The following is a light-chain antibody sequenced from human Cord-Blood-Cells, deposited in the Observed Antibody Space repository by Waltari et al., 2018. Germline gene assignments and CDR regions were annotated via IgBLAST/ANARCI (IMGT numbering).Light chain of an antibody. CDR3: QQSYTTPRG. CDR2: AAS. CDR1: QSISSY. J-gene: IGKJ1*01. Sequence: DIQMTQSPSSLSASVGDRVTITCRASQSISSYLNWYQQKPGKAPKLLIYAASSLQSGVPSRFSCSGSGTDFTLTISSLQPEDFATYYCQQSYTTPRGFGQGTKVEIK. V-gene: IGKV1-39*01.